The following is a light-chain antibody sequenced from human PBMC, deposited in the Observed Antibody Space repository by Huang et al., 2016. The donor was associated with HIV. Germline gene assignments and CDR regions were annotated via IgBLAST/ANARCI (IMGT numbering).Light chain of an antibody. Sequence: EIVLTQSPGTLSLSQGERATLSCRASQSVSSSYLAWYQQKPGQAPRLLIYGASSRATGIPDRFSGSGSGTDFALTINRLEPEDFAEYYCQQHGNSPITFGQGTRLEIK. J-gene: IGKJ5*01. CDR1: QSVSSSY. V-gene: IGKV3-20*01. CDR3: QQHGNSPIT. CDR2: GAS.